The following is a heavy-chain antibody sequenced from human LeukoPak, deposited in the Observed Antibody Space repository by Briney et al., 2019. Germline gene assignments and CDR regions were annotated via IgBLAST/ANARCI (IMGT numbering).Heavy chain of an antibody. D-gene: IGHD3-10*01. V-gene: IGHV4-39*07. J-gene: IGHJ4*02. Sequence: SETLSLTCTVSGGSISTSSYYWGWGRQPPGTGPEWIGNIFYSGSTYYSPSLKSRVTISLDTSRNQFSLKLNSVTAADTAVYFCARGGRGLDYWGQGTLVTVSS. CDR1: GGSISTSSYY. CDR3: ARGGRGLDY. CDR2: IFYSGST.